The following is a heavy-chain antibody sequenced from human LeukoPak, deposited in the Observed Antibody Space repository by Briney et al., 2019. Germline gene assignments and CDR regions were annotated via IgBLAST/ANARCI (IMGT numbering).Heavy chain of an antibody. V-gene: IGHV5-51*01. CDR3: VRHGLGSSWFGFDY. CDR1: GYTFTTYW. D-gene: IGHD6-13*01. Sequence: GESLKISCKGSGYTFTTYWISWVRQMPGKGLEWMGIIYPGDSDPRYSPSFQGQVTISADKSISTAYLQWSSLKASDSAMYYCVRHGLGSSWFGFDYWGQGTLVTVSS. CDR2: IYPGDSDP. J-gene: IGHJ4*02.